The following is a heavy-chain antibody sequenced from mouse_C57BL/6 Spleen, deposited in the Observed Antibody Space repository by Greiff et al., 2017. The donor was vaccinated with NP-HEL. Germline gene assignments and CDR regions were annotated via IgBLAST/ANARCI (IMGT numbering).Heavy chain of an antibody. CDR1: GYTFTSYW. Sequence: VQLQQPGAELVKPGASVKMSCKASGYTFTSYWITWVKQRPGQGLEWIGDIYPGSGSTNYNEKFKSKATLTVDTSSSTAYMQLSSLTSEDSAVYYCARRDYYGNPGYFDYWGQGTTLTVSS. CDR3: ARRDYYGNPGYFDY. V-gene: IGHV1-55*01. CDR2: IYPGSGST. D-gene: IGHD2-1*01. J-gene: IGHJ2*01.